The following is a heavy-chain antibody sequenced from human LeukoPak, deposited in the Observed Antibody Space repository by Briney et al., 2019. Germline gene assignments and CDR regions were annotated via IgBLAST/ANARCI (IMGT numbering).Heavy chain of an antibody. D-gene: IGHD1-7*01. V-gene: IGHV3-13*01. CDR3: ARGPIGNLRDYYYYMDV. Sequence: GGSLRLSCEVSGFTFSNYDMHWVRQPSGKGLEWVSGIDTAGDTYYPDSMKGRFTISRQNARNSLFLQMSSLTAGDTAVYFCARGPIGNLRDYYYYMDVWGKGTTVTISS. CDR2: IDTAGDT. J-gene: IGHJ6*03. CDR1: GFTFSNYD.